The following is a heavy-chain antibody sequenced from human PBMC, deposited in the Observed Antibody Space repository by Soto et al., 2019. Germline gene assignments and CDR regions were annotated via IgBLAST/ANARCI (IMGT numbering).Heavy chain of an antibody. CDR3: TTDRYYYDSSGCSI. D-gene: IGHD3-22*01. V-gene: IGHV3-15*01. J-gene: IGHJ3*02. CDR2: IKSKTDGGTT. Sequence: GGSLRLSCAASGFTFSNAWMSWVRQAPGKGLEWVGRIKSKTDGGTTDYAAPVKGRFTISRDDSKNTLYLQMNNLKTEDTAVYYCTTDRYYYDSSGCSIWGQGTMVTVSS. CDR1: GFTFSNAW.